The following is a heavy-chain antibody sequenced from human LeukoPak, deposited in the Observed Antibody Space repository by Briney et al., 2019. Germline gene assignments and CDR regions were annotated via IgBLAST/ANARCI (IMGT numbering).Heavy chain of an antibody. CDR1: GGSISSSNW. CDR3: ARVTGYMIEDYFDY. J-gene: IGHJ4*02. D-gene: IGHD3-22*01. V-gene: IGHV4-4*03. CDR2: IYHSGST. Sequence: PPGTLSLTCAVSGGSISSSNWWSWIRQPPGKGLEWIGEIYHSGSTNYNPSLKSRVTISVDKSKTQFSLKLSSVTAADTAMYYCARVTGYMIEDYFDYWGQGTLVTVSS.